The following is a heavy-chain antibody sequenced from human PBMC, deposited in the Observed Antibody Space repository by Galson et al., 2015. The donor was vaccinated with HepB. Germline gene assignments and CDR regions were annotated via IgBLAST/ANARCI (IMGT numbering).Heavy chain of an antibody. J-gene: IGHJ4*02. V-gene: IGHV3-30*03. CDR2: ISYDGSNK. CDR3: SPEAYCGGDCYSD. Sequence: SLRLSCAASGFTFSSYGMHWVRQAPGKGLEWVAVISYDGSNKYYADSVKGRFTISRDNSKNTLHLQMNSLRAEDTAVYYCSPEAYCGGDCYSDGGQGTLVTVSS. D-gene: IGHD2-21*02. CDR1: GFTFSSYG.